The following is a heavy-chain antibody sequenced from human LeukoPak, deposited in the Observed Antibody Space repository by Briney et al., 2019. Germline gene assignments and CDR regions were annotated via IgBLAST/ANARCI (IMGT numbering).Heavy chain of an antibody. D-gene: IGHD3-22*01. CDR1: GLTFKSYG. J-gene: IGHJ4*02. CDR3: AKGVGYYYDTSGYYCDY. V-gene: IGHV3-33*06. CDR2: IWYDGSNK. Sequence: GTSLRLSCAASGLTFKSYGMHWVRQAPGKGLEWVAVIWYDGSNKYYADSVKGRFTISRDNSKNTLYLQMNSLRAEDTAVYYCAKGVGYYYDTSGYYCDYWGQGTLVTVSS.